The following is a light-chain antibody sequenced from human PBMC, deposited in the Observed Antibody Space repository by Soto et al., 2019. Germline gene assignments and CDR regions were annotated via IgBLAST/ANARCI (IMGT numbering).Light chain of an antibody. J-gene: IGKJ4*01. CDR1: QSISSY. CDR3: QQSYSTPRA. CDR2: AAS. Sequence: DIQMTQSPSSLSASVGDRVTITCRASQSISSYLNWYQQKPGKAPKLLIYAASSFQSGVPSRFSGSGSWTDFTLTISSLQPEDFATYYCQQSYSTPRAFGGGTKVEIK. V-gene: IGKV1-39*01.